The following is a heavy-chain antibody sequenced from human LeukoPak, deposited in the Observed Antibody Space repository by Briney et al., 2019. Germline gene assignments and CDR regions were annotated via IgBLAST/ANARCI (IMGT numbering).Heavy chain of an antibody. V-gene: IGHV4-61*02. D-gene: IGHD4-11*01. Sequence: SETLSLTCTVSGGSISSGSYYWSWIRQPAGKGLEWIGRIYTSGSTNYNPSLKSRVTISVDTSKNQFSLKLSSVTAADTAVYYCARVPSDGDYSNPLTFDYWGQGTLVTVSS. CDR1: GGSISSGSYY. J-gene: IGHJ4*02. CDR2: IYTSGST. CDR3: ARVPSDGDYSNPLTFDY.